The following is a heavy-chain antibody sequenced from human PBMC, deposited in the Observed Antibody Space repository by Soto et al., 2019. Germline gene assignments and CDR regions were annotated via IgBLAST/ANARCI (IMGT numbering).Heavy chain of an antibody. CDR3: ARDPYDSSGYPDAFDI. Sequence: ASVKVSFKASCYTFTSYGISWVRQAPGQGLEWMGWISAYNGNTNYAQKLQGRVTMTTDTSTSTAYMELRSLRSDDTAVYYCARDPYDSSGYPDAFDIWGQGTMVTVSS. D-gene: IGHD3-22*01. CDR2: ISAYNGNT. J-gene: IGHJ3*02. CDR1: CYTFTSYG. V-gene: IGHV1-18*04.